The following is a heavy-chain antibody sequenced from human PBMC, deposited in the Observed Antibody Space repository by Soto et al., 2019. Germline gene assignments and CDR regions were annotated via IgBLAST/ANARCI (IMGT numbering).Heavy chain of an antibody. CDR3: AMVENYVTPTPQDV. J-gene: IGHJ6*02. Sequence: QVQLVQSGDEVRKPGSSVKVSCKASGYIFFNYGIAWVRQAPGQGLEWMGWISPYSGNTHYASKVQGRLTMTTDTPTGTAYIDLGRLTSDDTAVYSWAMVENYVTPTPQDVWGQGTTVTVAS. D-gene: IGHD3-16*01. CDR1: GYIFFNYG. CDR2: ISPYSGNT. V-gene: IGHV1-18*01.